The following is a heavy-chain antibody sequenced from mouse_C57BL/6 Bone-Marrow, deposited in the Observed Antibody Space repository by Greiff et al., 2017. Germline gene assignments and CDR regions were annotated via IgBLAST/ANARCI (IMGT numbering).Heavy chain of an antibody. D-gene: IGHD4-1*01. V-gene: IGHV2-6-1*01. Sequence: VKLVESGPGLVAPSQSLSITCTVSGFSFTSYGVHWVRQPPGKGLEWLVVIWSDGSTTYYSALKSRLGISKDNSKDQVFLKMNSLQTDDTAMYYCARHRPTGFYAMDYWGQGTSVTVSS. CDR3: ARHRPTGFYAMDY. J-gene: IGHJ4*01. CDR1: GFSFTSYG. CDR2: IWSDGST.